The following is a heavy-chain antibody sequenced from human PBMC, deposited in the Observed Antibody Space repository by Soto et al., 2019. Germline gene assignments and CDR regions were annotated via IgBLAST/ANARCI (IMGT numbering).Heavy chain of an antibody. D-gene: IGHD3-10*01. CDR1: GYSFTSYW. CDR2: IYPGDSDT. J-gene: IGHJ4*02. V-gene: IGHV5-51*01. Sequence: PRESLKISCKGSGYSFTSYWIGWVRQMPGKGLEWMGIIYPGDSDTRYSPSFQGQVTISADKSISTAYLQWSSLKASDTAMYYCARREVTYYYGSGSYYFYYWGQGTLVTVSS. CDR3: ARREVTYYYGSGSYYFYY.